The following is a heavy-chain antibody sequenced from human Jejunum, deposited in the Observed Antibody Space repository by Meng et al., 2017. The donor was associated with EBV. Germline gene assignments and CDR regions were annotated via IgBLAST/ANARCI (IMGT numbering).Heavy chain of an antibody. CDR3: ARGAYFDY. CDR2: IYYSGSA. CDR1: GGSISSGGYS. V-gene: IGHV4-30-2*01. J-gene: IGHJ4*02. Sequence: QLPLLESRSGLVQPSETLSLPCSVSGGSISSGGYSWHWIRQPPGKGLQWIGYIYYSGSAFYNPSLKSRVTLSVDRSKNQFSLNLSSVTAADTAVYYCARGAYFDYWGQGTLVTVSS.